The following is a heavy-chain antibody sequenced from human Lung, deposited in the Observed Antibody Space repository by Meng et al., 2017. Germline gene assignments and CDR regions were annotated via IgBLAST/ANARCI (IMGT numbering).Heavy chain of an antibody. V-gene: IGHV4-34*01. CDR3: ARGPTTMAHDFDY. J-gene: IGHJ4*02. D-gene: IGHD4-11*01. Sequence: QLHQWGAGLLKPSETLSLPCVVSGGSFSDYYWSWIRQPPGKGLEWIGEINHSGSTNYNPSLESRATISVDTSQNNLPLKLSSVTAADSAVYYCARGPTTMAHDFDYWGQGTLVTVSS. CDR1: GGSFSDYY. CDR2: INHSGST.